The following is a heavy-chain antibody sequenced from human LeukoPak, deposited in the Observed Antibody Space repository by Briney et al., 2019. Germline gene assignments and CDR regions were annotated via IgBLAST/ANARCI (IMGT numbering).Heavy chain of an antibody. D-gene: IGHD2-2*01. J-gene: IGHJ4*02. V-gene: IGHV3-30*02. CDR2: VRYDRTTK. CDR3: AKDGRLYHRGHFDS. Sequence: GGSLRLSCVASGFTFSSYGMHWVRQAPGKGLEWVAFVRYDRTTKNYADSVKGRFTISRDNSKNTLNLQMNTLRPEDTAIYYCAKDGRLYHRGHFDSWGQGTPVTVSS. CDR1: GFTFSSYG.